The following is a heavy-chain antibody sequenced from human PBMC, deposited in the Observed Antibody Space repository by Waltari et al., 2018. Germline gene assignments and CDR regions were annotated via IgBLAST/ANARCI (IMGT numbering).Heavy chain of an antibody. D-gene: IGHD3-10*01. J-gene: IGHJ1*01. CDR3: ARDRAYYYGSGSFWRTH. CDR2: IYHSGST. Sequence: QVQLQESGPGLVKPSETLSLTCAVSGYSISSGYYWGWIRQPPGKGLEWIGSIYHSGSTYYNPSLKSRVTISVDTSKNQFSLKLSSVTAADTAVYYCARDRAYYYGSGSFWRTHWG. CDR1: GYSISSGYY. V-gene: IGHV4-38-2*02.